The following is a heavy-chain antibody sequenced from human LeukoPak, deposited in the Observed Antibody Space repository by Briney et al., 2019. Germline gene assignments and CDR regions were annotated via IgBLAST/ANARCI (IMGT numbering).Heavy chain of an antibody. CDR3: ARGIVGTYYYYGMDV. CDR1: GGSFSGYY. J-gene: IGHJ6*02. V-gene: IGHV4-59*01. Sequence: SETLSLTCAVYGGSFSGYYWSWIRQPPGKGLEWIGYIYYSGNTNYNPSLKSRVTISVDTSKNQFSLKLSSVTAADTAVYYCARGIVGTYYYYGMDVWGQGTTVTVSS. CDR2: IYYSGNT. D-gene: IGHD1-1*01.